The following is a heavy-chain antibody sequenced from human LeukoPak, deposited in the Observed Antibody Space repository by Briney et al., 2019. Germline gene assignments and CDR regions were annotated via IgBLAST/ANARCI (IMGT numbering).Heavy chain of an antibody. CDR1: GFTFSDYY. D-gene: IGHD4/OR15-4a*01. Sequence: GGSLRLSCAASGFTFSDYYMSWIRQAPGKGLDWVSYISSSGSTIYYADSVKGRFTISRDNAKNLLYLRMNSLRAEDTAVYYCARDHKVRSYYYDMDVWGQGTTVTVSS. V-gene: IGHV3-11*01. CDR3: ARDHKVRSYYYDMDV. CDR2: ISSSGSTI. J-gene: IGHJ6*02.